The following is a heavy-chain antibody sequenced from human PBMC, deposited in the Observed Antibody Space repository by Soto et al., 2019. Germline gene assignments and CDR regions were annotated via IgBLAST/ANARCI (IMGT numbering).Heavy chain of an antibody. CDR3: ASASPYDFWSGYLY. Sequence: EVQLVESGGGLVQPGGSLRLSCAASGFTFSSYWMHWVRQAPGKGLVWVSRINSDGSSTSYADSVKGRFTISRDNAKNTLYVQMNSLRAEDTAVYYCASASPYDFWSGYLYWGQGTLVTVSS. V-gene: IGHV3-74*01. CDR1: GFTFSSYW. D-gene: IGHD3-3*01. J-gene: IGHJ4*02. CDR2: INSDGSST.